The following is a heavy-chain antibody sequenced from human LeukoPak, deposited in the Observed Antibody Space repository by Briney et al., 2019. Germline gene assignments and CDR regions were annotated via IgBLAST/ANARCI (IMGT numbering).Heavy chain of an antibody. Sequence: ASVKVSCKASGYTFTGYYMHWVRQAPGQGLEWMGWISAYNGNTNFAQRLQGRVTMTTDTSTSTAYMELRSLRSDDTAVYYCARDGIAVAGTWDYWGQGTLVTVSS. D-gene: IGHD6-19*01. V-gene: IGHV1-18*04. CDR1: GYTFTGYY. CDR2: ISAYNGNT. J-gene: IGHJ4*02. CDR3: ARDGIAVAGTWDY.